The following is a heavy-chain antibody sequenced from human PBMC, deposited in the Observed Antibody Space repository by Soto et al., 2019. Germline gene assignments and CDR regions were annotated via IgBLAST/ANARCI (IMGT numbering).Heavy chain of an antibody. CDR2: ISGSGSTI. D-gene: IGHD3-22*01. V-gene: IGHV3-23*01. CDR1: GFTFSSYA. Sequence: PGWSLRLSCAASGFTFSSYAVSWVRQAPGKGPEWISSISGSGSTIYYADSVKGRFTISRDNSKNTLYLQMSSLRAEDTAVYYCAKVFYYYDSSGYYYFDYWGQGTRVTVSS. J-gene: IGHJ4*02. CDR3: AKVFYYYDSSGYYYFDY.